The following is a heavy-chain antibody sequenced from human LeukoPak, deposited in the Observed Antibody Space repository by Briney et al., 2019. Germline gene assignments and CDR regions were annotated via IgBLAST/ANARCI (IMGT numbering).Heavy chain of an antibody. CDR1: GFTFDNYA. J-gene: IGHJ3*02. CDR2: ISGSGAST. CDR3: ARDPGGIAVPGLGFAFDI. D-gene: IGHD6-19*01. Sequence: WGSLRLSCTASGFTFDNYAMTWIRHAQRKGLDLVSGISGSGASTYYADSVKGRFTISRDNSKNTLYLQMNSLRAEDTAVYYCARDPGGIAVPGLGFAFDIWGQGTMVTVSS. V-gene: IGHV3-23*01.